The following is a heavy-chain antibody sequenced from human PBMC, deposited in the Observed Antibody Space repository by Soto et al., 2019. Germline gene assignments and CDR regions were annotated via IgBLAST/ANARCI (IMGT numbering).Heavy chain of an antibody. D-gene: IGHD1-20*01. CDR3: ATSQKGYNWNYFDH. Sequence: SETLSLTCAVSGASISGSYYYLAWLRRSPGKGPEWIGSVFYTGFTSYNPSLESRVSVSVDTSKSQFSLKLSAVTAAETAVYYCATSQKGYNWNYFDHWGQGALVTVSS. J-gene: IGHJ4*02. CDR1: GASISGSYYY. CDR2: VFYTGFT. V-gene: IGHV4-39*01.